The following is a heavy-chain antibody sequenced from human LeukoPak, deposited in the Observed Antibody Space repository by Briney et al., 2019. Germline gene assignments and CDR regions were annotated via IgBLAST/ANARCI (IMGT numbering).Heavy chain of an antibody. CDR3: AVQITMIVVVPYFDY. CDR2: ISGTGTTI. J-gene: IGHJ4*02. Sequence: GGSLRLSCAASGLTFSDYYMTWIRQAPGKGLVWVSPISGTGTTIYSADSVRGRFTVSRDNARNSLFLHMNSLRAEDTAVYYCAVQITMIVVVPYFDYWGQGTLVTVSS. D-gene: IGHD3-22*01. V-gene: IGHV3-11*04. CDR1: GLTFSDYY.